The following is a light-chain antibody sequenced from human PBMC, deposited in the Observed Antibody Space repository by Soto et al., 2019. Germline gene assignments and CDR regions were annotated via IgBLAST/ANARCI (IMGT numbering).Light chain of an antibody. CDR2: EGH. J-gene: IGLJ1*01. Sequence: QSALTQPASVSGSPGESITILCTGIRIDIGSYNLVSWYQQYPGKAPKLVIFEGHKRPSDISDRFSGSKSAYTASLTISGLPPDDEADYYCCSYAGADSAPYVLGTGTKVTVL. V-gene: IGLV2-23*01. CDR3: CSYAGADSAPYV. CDR1: RIDIGSYNL.